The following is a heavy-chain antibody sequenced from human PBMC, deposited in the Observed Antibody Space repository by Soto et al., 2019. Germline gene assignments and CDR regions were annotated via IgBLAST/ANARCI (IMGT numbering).Heavy chain of an antibody. Sequence: QVQLVQSGAGVKKPGSSVKVSCTASGGTFSSYAISWVRQAPGQGLEWMGGIIPIFGTANYAQKFQGRVTITADESTSTAYMELSSLRSEDTAVYYCAREGIVGARTYYYGMDVWGQGTTVTVSS. CDR3: AREGIVGARTYYYGMDV. D-gene: IGHD1-26*01. CDR2: IIPIFGTA. CDR1: GGTFSSYA. V-gene: IGHV1-69*12. J-gene: IGHJ6*02.